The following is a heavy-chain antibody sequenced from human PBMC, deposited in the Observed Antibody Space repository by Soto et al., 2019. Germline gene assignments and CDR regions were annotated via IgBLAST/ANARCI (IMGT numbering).Heavy chain of an antibody. CDR2: IWYDGSNK. CDR3: ARDVTRNLPDP. CDR1: GFTFSSYG. J-gene: IGHJ5*02. V-gene: IGHV3-33*01. Sequence: GGSLRLSCAASGFTFSSYGMHWVRQAPGKGLEWVAVIWYDGSNKYYADSVKGRFTISRDNSKNTLYLQMNSLRAEDTAVYYCARDVTRNLPDPWGQGTLVTVSS. D-gene: IGHD2-21*02.